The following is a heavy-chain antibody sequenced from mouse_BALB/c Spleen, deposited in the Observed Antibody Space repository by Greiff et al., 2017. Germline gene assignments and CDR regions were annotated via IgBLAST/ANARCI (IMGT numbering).Heavy chain of an antibody. CDR3: AISYYYGSSHYYFDY. D-gene: IGHD1-1*01. CDR1: GYTFTNYW. CDR2: IYPGGGYT. Sequence: VKLVESGAELVRPGTSVKISCKASGYTFTNYWLGWVKQRPGHGLEWIGDIYPGGGYTNYNEKFKGKATLTADTSSSTAYMQLSSLTSEDSAVYFCAISYYYGSSHYYFDYWGQGTTLTVSS. J-gene: IGHJ2*01. V-gene: IGHV1-63*02.